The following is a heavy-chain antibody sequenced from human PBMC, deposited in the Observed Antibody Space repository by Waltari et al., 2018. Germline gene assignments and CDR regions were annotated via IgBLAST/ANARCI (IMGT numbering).Heavy chain of an antibody. V-gene: IGHV3-11*05. CDR1: GFSFSDYF. J-gene: IGHJ4*02. CDR2: ISSSSGYT. D-gene: IGHD3-22*01. CDR3: AKEENGYPDY. Sequence: QVQLVESGVGLVKPGGSLRLSCAASGFSFSDYFMSWVRQAPGKGLEWVSYISSSSGYTKYADSVKGRFTISRDNAKNSLYLQMNSLRADDTAIYYCAKEENGYPDYWGQGTLVTVSS.